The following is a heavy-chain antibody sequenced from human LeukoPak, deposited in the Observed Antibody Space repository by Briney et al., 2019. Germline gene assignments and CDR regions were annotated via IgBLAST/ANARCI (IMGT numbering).Heavy chain of an antibody. CDR3: AREGDYGGFDY. J-gene: IGHJ4*02. Sequence: GGSLRLSCAASGFTFSNAWMSWVRQAPGKGLEWVGRIKSKTDGGTTDYAAPVKGRFTISRDDSKNTLYLQMNSLRAEDTAVYYCAREGDYGGFDYWGQGTLVTVSS. CDR2: IKSKTDGGTT. D-gene: IGHD4-17*01. CDR1: GFTFSNAW. V-gene: IGHV3-15*01.